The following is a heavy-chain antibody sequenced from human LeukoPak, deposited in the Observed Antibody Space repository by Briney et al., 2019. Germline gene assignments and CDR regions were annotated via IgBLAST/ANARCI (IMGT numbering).Heavy chain of an antibody. D-gene: IGHD3-22*01. Sequence: GGSLRLSCAASGFTFGSYAMSWVRQAPGKGLEWVSAISGNSEYTYYADSVKGRFTISRDNSKRTLFLQMNSLRAEDTAVYYCARARGVSTGYRPIDYWGQGTLVTVSS. CDR1: GFTFGSYA. CDR3: ARARGVSTGYRPIDY. CDR2: ISGNSEYT. V-gene: IGHV3-23*01. J-gene: IGHJ4*02.